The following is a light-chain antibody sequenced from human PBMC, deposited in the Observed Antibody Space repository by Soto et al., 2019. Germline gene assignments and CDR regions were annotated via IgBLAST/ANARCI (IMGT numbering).Light chain of an antibody. J-gene: IGKJ1*01. V-gene: IGKV1-5*03. CDR2: KAS. Sequence: DIQMTQSPSTLPASVGDRVTITCWASQPISDWLAWYQQKPGKVPKPLIYKASSLESGIPSRFSGSGSGTECSLAISSLQPAGFATYYCQQYHLYWTFGQGTKVDIK. CDR3: QQYHLYWT. CDR1: QPISDW.